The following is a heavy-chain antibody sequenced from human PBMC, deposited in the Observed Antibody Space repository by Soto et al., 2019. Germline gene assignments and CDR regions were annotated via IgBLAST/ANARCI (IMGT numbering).Heavy chain of an antibody. V-gene: IGHV4-30-2*01. D-gene: IGHD4-17*01. CDR1: GGSISSGGYS. CDR3: ARGGGPTTTTLTTYDF. CDR2: MYHSGST. J-gene: IGHJ4*02. Sequence: SETLSLTCAVSGGSISSGGYSWSWIRQPPGKGLEWIGYMYHSGSTYYNPSLKSRVTISIDRSKNQFSLKLTSVTAADTAVYYCARGGGPTTTTLTTYDFWAQGSLVTVSS.